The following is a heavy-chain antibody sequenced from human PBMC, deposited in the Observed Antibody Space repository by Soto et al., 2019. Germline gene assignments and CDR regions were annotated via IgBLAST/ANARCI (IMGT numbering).Heavy chain of an antibody. V-gene: IGHV3-74*01. CDR3: GRSGVVAAFDY. CDR2: INSDGSST. Sequence: QPGGSLRLSCAASGFTFSSYWMHWVRQAPGKGLVWVSRINSDGSSTSYAGSVKGRFTISRDNAENTLYLQMNSLRAEDTGVYFCGRSGVVAAFDYWGQGALVTVSS. CDR1: GFTFSSYW. D-gene: IGHD2-15*01. J-gene: IGHJ4*02.